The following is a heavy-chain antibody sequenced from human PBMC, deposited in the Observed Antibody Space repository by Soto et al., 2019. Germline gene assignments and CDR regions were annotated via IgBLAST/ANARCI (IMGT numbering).Heavy chain of an antibody. D-gene: IGHD2-2*01. J-gene: IGHJ3*02. Sequence: PGGSLRLSCAASGFTFSSYAMSWVRQAPGKGLEWASAISGSGGSTYYADSVKGRFTLSSDNSKNTLYLQMNSLRAEDPAVYDGATDSMSCSSTSCYVWAETGLLLGPVVNTVDIWVEGTRVT. V-gene: IGHV3-23*01. CDR1: GFTFSSYA. CDR3: ATDSMSCSSTSCYVWAETGLLLGPVVNTVDI. CDR2: ISGSGGST.